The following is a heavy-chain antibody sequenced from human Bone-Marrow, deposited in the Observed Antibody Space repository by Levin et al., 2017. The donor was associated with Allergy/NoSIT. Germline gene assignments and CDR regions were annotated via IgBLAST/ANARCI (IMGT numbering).Heavy chain of an antibody. J-gene: IGHJ5*02. CDR3: ARGQPPRIVVVPAAVYWFDP. CDR1: GYTFTSYD. D-gene: IGHD2-2*01. Sequence: GASVKVSCKASGYTFTSYDINWVRQATGQGLEWMGWMNPNSGNTGYAQKFQGRVTMTRNTSISTAYMELSSLRSEDTAVYYCARGQPPRIVVVPAAVYWFDPWGQGTLVTVSS. V-gene: IGHV1-8*01. CDR2: MNPNSGNT.